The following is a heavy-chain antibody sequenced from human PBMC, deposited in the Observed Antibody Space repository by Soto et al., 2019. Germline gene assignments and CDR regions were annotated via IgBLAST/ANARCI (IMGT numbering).Heavy chain of an antibody. CDR1: GGTFSSYA. V-gene: IGHV1-69*01. Sequence: QVQLVQSGAEVKKPGSSVKVSCKASGGTFSSYAISWVRQAPGQGLEWMGGIIPIFGTANYAQKFKGRVTITADESTSTDYMELSSLRSEDTAVYYCARRATIIGHFDYWGQGTLVTVSS. CDR3: ARRATIIGHFDY. CDR2: IIPIFGTA. J-gene: IGHJ4*02. D-gene: IGHD5-12*01.